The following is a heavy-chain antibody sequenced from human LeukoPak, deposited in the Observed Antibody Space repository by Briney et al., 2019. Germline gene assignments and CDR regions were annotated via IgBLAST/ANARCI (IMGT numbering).Heavy chain of an antibody. CDR1: GFTVSGSF. CDR2: IYSDDSR. J-gene: IGHJ4*02. V-gene: IGHV3-53*01. D-gene: IGHD6-19*01. CDR3: ARSDYTSGWYFYY. Sequence: GGSLRLSCAASGFTVSGSFMSWVRQAPGKGLEWVSIIYSDDSRYSADSVKGRFTISRDNSKNTLYLQMNSLRAEDTAVYYCARSDYTSGWYFYYWGQGTLVTVSS.